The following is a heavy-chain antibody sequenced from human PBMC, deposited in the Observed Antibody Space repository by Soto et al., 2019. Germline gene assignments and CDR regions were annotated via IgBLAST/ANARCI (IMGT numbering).Heavy chain of an antibody. CDR1: GYTFTSYD. CDR3: ARGAEKYCSGGSCYSQAWFDP. D-gene: IGHD2-15*01. CDR2: MNPNSGNT. Sequence: QVQLVQSGAEVKKPGASVKVSCKASGYTFTSYDINWVRQATGQGLEWMGWMNPNSGNTGYAQKFQGRVTITRNTSISTAYMELSSLRSEDTAVYYCARGAEKYCSGGSCYSQAWFDPWGQGTLVTVSS. J-gene: IGHJ5*02. V-gene: IGHV1-8*01.